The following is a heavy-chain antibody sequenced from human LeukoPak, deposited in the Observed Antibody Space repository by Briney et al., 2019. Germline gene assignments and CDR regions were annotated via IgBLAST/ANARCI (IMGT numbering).Heavy chain of an antibody. CDR3: AKVATVTTYALADY. D-gene: IGHD4-17*01. Sequence: GGSLRLSCAASGFTFSSDWMNWVRQAPGKGPAWVSRINSDGSSISYADAVKGRFTISRDNSKNTLYLQMNSLRAEDTAIYYCAKVATVTTYALADYWGQGTLVTVSS. CDR2: INSDGSSI. J-gene: IGHJ4*02. V-gene: IGHV3-74*01. CDR1: GFTFSSDW.